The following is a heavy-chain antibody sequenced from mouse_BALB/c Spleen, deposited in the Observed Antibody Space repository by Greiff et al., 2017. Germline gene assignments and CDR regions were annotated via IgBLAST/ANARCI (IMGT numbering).Heavy chain of an antibody. J-gene: IGHJ2*01. CDR3: ASYYYGSSTPHY. CDR1: GFNIKDTY. Sequence: EVQLQQSGAELVKPGASVKLSCTASGFNIKDTYMHWVKQRPEQGLEWIGRIDPANGNTKYDPKFQGKATITADTSSNTAYLQLSSLTSEDTAVYYCASYYYGSSTPHYWGQGTTLTVSS. D-gene: IGHD1-1*01. V-gene: IGHV14-3*02. CDR2: IDPANGNT.